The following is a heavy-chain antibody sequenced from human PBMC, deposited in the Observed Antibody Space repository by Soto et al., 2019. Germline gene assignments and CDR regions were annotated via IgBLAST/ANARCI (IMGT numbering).Heavy chain of an antibody. Sequence: QVQLQESGPGLVKPSQTLSLTCSVSGGSISSGAYYWGWIRQHPGKGLEWIGYIYYSGSTYYNPSLKSRITISVDTSKNQFSLKMISVTPADTAVYYCARAYDSSGYWGGLDFDSWGQGTQVTVSS. CDR3: ARAYDSSGYWGGLDFDS. V-gene: IGHV4-31*03. D-gene: IGHD3-22*01. J-gene: IGHJ4*02. CDR1: GGSISSGAYY. CDR2: IYYSGST.